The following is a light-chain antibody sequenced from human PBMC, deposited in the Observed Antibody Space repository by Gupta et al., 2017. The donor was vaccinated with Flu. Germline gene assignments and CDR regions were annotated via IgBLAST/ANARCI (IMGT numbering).Light chain of an antibody. CDR3: QQYNTYSRT. V-gene: IGKV1-5*03. CDR2: KAS. J-gene: IGKJ1*01. Sequence: PSTLSESIGDRVTSTCRASQSISSWLAWYQQKPGKAPKLLIYKASTVESGVPSRFSGSGSGTEFTLTISSLQPDDFATYYCQQYNTYSRTFGQGTKVEIK. CDR1: QSISSW.